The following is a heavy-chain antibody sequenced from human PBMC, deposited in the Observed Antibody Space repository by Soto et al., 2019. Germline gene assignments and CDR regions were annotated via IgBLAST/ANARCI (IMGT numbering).Heavy chain of an antibody. J-gene: IGHJ4*02. CDR3: TTDPNSGYDYPLDY. CDR2: IKSKTDGGTT. V-gene: IGHV3-15*07. CDR1: GFTFSNAW. D-gene: IGHD5-12*01. Sequence: GGSLRLSCAASGFTFSNAWMNWVRQAPGKGLEWVGRIKSKTDGGTTDYAAPVKGRFTISRDDSKNTLYLQMNSLKTEDTAVYSCTTDPNSGYDYPLDYWRKGTRVTVAS.